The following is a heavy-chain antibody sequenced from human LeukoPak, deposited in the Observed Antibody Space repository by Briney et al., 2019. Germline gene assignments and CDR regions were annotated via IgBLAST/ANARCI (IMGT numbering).Heavy chain of an antibody. CDR2: ISSSSSTI. J-gene: IGHJ4*02. CDR1: GFTFNSYS. V-gene: IGHV3-48*01. D-gene: IGHD3-22*01. Sequence: PGGSLRLSCAASGFTFNSYSMNWVRQAPGKGLEWVSYISSSSSTIYYADSVKGRFTISRDNSKNTLYLQMNSLRAEDTAVYYCARTVSSSRYYDSSGFYNRWAFDYWGQGTLVTVSS. CDR3: ARTVSSSRYYDSSGFYNRWAFDY.